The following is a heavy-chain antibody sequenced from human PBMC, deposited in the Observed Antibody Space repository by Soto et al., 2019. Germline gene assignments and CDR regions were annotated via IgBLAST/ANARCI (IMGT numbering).Heavy chain of an antibody. D-gene: IGHD6-13*01. Sequence: GGSLRLSCAASGFTFSSYAMSWVRQAPGKGLEWVSAISGSGGSTYYADSVKGRFTISRDNSKNTLYLQMNSLRAEDTAVYYCGGSSIAAAGSRASRGRSGGWFDPWGQGTLVTVSS. CDR3: GGSSIAAAGSRASRGRSGGWFDP. J-gene: IGHJ5*02. CDR1: GFTFSSYA. V-gene: IGHV3-23*01. CDR2: ISGSGGST.